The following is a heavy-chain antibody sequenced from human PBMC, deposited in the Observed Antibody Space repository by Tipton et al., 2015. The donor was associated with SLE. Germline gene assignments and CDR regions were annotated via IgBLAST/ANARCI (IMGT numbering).Heavy chain of an antibody. D-gene: IGHD3-22*01. Sequence: TLSLTCTVSGGSISSGGYYWTWIRQHPGTGLEWIGRIYFPGRTYYNPSVTSRVTIALDTSKNEFSLKLSSVTAADTAVYYCSRAPRYYYDSSYFDYWGQGALVTVSS. CDR2: IYFPGRT. V-gene: IGHV4-31*03. CDR3: SRAPRYYYDSSYFDY. CDR1: GGSISSGGYY. J-gene: IGHJ4*02.